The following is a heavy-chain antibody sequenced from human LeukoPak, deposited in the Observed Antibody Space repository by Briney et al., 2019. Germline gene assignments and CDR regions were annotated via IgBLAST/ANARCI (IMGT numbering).Heavy chain of an antibody. CDR2: IRSKANSYAT. D-gene: IGHD1/OR15-1a*01. Sequence: GGSLRLSSAAPGVTLSGSAMHWVRQASGKGQEWVGRIRSKANSYATAYAASVKGRSTISREESKNTAYLQMNSLKTEDTAVDYCSRLWDNPGPLFIWFDPWGQGTLVTVSS. CDR1: GVTLSGSA. J-gene: IGHJ5*02. V-gene: IGHV3-73*01. CDR3: SRLWDNPGPLFIWFDP.